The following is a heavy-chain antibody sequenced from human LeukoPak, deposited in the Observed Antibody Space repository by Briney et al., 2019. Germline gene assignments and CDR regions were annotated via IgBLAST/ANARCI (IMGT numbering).Heavy chain of an antibody. J-gene: IGHJ4*02. CDR2: ISGSGGST. D-gene: IGHD3-9*01. CDR1: GFTFSSYA. CDR3: AKDGWTYYDILTGYLSF. V-gene: IGHV3-23*01. Sequence: PGGSLRLSCAASGFTFSSYAMSWVRQAPGKGLEWVSAISGSGGSTYYADSVKGRFTISRDNSKNTLYLQMNSLRAEDTAVYYCAKDGWTYYDILTGYLSFWGQGTLVTVSS.